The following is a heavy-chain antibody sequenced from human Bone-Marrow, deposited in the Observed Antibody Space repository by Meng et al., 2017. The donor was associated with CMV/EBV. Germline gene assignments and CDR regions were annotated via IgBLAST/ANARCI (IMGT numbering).Heavy chain of an antibody. CDR3: ARDGLKLGYCSSTSCQYYYYYYGMDV. J-gene: IGHJ6*02. CDR2: ISSSSSYI. CDR1: GFTFSSYS. V-gene: IGHV3-21*01. D-gene: IGHD2-2*01. Sequence: GGSLRLSCAASGFTFSSYSMNWVRQAPGKGLEWVSSISSSSSYIYYADSVKGRFTISRDNAKNSLYLQMNSLRAEDTAVYYCARDGLKLGYCSSTSCQYYYYYYGMDVWGQGTTVTGSS.